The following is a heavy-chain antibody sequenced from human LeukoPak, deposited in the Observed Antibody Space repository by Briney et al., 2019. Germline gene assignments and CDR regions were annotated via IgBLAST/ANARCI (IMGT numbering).Heavy chain of an antibody. D-gene: IGHD3-22*01. Sequence: ASVKVSCKASGYTFTGYYIRWVRQAPGQGLEWMGWINPNSGGTNYAQKFQGRVTMTRDTSISTAYMELSRLRSDDTAVYYCAINTIVVVITSPFDYWGQGTLVTVSS. CDR3: AINTIVVVITSPFDY. J-gene: IGHJ4*02. CDR1: GYTFTGYY. V-gene: IGHV1-2*02. CDR2: INPNSGGT.